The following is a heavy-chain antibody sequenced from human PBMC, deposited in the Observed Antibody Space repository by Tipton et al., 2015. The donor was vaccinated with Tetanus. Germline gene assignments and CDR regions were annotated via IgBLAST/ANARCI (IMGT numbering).Heavy chain of an antibody. V-gene: IGHV3-7*01. CDR1: GFTFSNYW. J-gene: IGHJ4*02. Sequence: SLRLSCAASGFTFSNYWMSWVRQAPGRGLEWVASIKQDGSDKNYVDSVKGRFTISRDNAKNSLYLQMSSPRAEDTAVYYCGRALGSGTTVASGHWGQGSLVTVSS. D-gene: IGHD1-7*01. CDR2: IKQDGSDK. CDR3: GRALGSGTTVASGH.